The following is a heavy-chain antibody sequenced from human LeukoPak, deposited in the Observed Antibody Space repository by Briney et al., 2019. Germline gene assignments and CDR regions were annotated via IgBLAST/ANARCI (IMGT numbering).Heavy chain of an antibody. D-gene: IGHD4-17*01. J-gene: IGHJ4*02. V-gene: IGHV1-69*04. CDR1: GGTFISYA. Sequence: ASVKVSCKASGGTFISYAISWVRQAPGQGLEWMGRIIPILGIANYAQKFQGRVTITADKSTSTAYMELSSLRSEDTAVYYCARGGVYGDYSYYFDYWGQGTLVTVSS. CDR2: IIPILGIA. CDR3: ARGGVYGDYSYYFDY.